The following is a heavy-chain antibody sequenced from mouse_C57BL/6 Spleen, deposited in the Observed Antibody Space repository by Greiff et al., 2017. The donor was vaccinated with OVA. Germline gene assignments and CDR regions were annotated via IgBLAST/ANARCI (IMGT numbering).Heavy chain of an antibody. D-gene: IGHD2-3*01. V-gene: IGHV1-76*01. J-gene: IGHJ2*01. CDR1: GYTFTDYY. CDR3: AREGDGYYDY. CDR2: IYPGSGNT. Sequence: QVQLKESGAELVRPGASVKLSCKASGYTFTDYYINWVKQRPGQGLEWIARIYPGSGNTYYNEKFKGKATLTAEKSSSTAYMQLSSLTSEDAAVYFCAREGDGYYDYWGQGTTLTVSS.